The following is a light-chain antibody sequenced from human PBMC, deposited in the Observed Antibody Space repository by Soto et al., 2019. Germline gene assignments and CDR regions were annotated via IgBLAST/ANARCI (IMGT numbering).Light chain of an antibody. V-gene: IGKV1-9*01. Sequence: IQLTQSPSSLSASVGDRVTITCRASQGISTYLAWYQQKPGKAPKLLIYAASTLQSGVPSRFSGSGSGTDFTLTISSLQPEDFATYYCQQYDHLPAFGGGTKVDIK. CDR3: QQYDHLPA. J-gene: IGKJ4*01. CDR2: AAS. CDR1: QGISTY.